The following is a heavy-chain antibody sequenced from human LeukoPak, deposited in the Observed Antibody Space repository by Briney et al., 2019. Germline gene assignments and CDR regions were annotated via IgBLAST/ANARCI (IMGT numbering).Heavy chain of an antibody. CDR3: AKLDDRIAVAGSLGR. CDR2: ISWDGGSI. D-gene: IGHD6-19*01. J-gene: IGHJ4*02. V-gene: IGHV3-43*01. CDR1: GFTFGDYA. Sequence: PGGSLRLSCATSGFTFGDYAMYWVRQAPGKGLEWVSLISWDGGSIYYADSVKGRSTISRDNSKNSLYLQMNSLKTEDTALYYCAKLDDRIAVAGSLGRWGQGTLVTVSS.